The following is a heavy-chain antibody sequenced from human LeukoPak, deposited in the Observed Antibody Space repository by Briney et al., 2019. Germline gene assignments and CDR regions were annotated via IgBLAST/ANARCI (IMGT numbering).Heavy chain of an antibody. CDR1: GYTFTSYG. CDR3: ARGRNAYYDFWSGDPYYYYGMDV. V-gene: IGHV1-18*01. Sequence: GASVKVSCKASGYTFTSYGISWVRQAPGQGLEWMGWISAYNGNTNYAQKLQGRVTMTTDTSTSTAYMELSSLRSEDTAVYYCARGRNAYYDFWSGDPYYYYGMDVWGQGTTVTVSS. J-gene: IGHJ6*02. D-gene: IGHD3-3*01. CDR2: ISAYNGNT.